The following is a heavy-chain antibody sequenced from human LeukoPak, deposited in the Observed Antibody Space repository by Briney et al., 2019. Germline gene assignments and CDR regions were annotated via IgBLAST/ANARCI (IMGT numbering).Heavy chain of an antibody. CDR1: GFTVSSSF. V-gene: IGHV3-74*01. D-gene: IGHD4/OR15-4a*01. Sequence: GGSLRLSCAASGFTVSSSFMSWVRQAPGKGLVWVSHIKSDGRSTTYADSVKGRFTISRDNAKNTVSLQMNSLRVEATAVYYCARDVGRGGMIPANAFDIWGQGTMVTVSS. J-gene: IGHJ3*02. CDR3: ARDVGRGGMIPANAFDI. CDR2: IKSDGRST.